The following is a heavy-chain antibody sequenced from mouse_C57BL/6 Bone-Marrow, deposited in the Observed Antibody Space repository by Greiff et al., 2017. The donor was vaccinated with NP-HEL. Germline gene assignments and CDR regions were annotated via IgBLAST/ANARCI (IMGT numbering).Heavy chain of an antibody. CDR1: GFTFSSYG. D-gene: IGHD1-1*01. CDR2: ISSGGSYT. J-gene: IGHJ2*01. V-gene: IGHV5-6*01. Sequence: EVKVVESGGDLVKPGGSLKLSCAASGFTFSSYGMSWVRQTPDKRLEWVATISSGGSYTYYPDSVKGRFTISRDNAKNTLYLQMSSLKSEDTAMDYCARQGGSSYDYWGQGTTLTVSS. CDR3: ARQGGSSYDY.